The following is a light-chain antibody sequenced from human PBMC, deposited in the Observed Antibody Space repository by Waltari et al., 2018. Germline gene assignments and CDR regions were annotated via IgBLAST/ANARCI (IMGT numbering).Light chain of an antibody. CDR1: STDLGSSTL. CDR3: FSYADGRSLV. V-gene: IGLV2-23*01. Sequence: QSALTQPASVSGSPGQSITISCTGSSTDLGSSTLFSSYQHQPDKPPKLLIYQGTERPSGISHRFSGSKSGNTASLTISTLQAEDEADYYCFSYADGRSLVFGGGTKLTVL. CDR2: QGT. J-gene: IGLJ2*01.